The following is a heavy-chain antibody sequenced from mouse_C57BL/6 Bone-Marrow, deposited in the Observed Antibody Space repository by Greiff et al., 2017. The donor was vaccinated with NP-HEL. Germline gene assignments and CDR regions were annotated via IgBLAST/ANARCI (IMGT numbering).Heavy chain of an antibody. V-gene: IGHV1-5*01. CDR2: IYPGNSDT. Sequence: VQLQQSGTVLARPGASVKMSCKTSGYTFTSYWMHWVKQRPGQGLEWIGAIYPGNSDTSYNQKFKGKAKLTAVTSASTAYMELSSLTNEDSAVYYCTRGPITTVVEDYWGQGTTLTVSS. J-gene: IGHJ2*01. CDR3: TRGPITTVVEDY. CDR1: GYTFTSYW. D-gene: IGHD1-1*01.